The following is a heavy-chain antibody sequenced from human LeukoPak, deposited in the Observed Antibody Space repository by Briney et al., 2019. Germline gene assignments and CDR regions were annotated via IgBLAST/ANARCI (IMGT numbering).Heavy chain of an antibody. CDR2: ISSNGGST. V-gene: IGHV3-64*01. CDR1: GFTFSSYA. D-gene: IGHD6-13*01. Sequence: GGSLRLSCAASGFTFSSYAMHWVRQAPGKGLEYVSAISSNGGSTYYANSVKGRFTISRDNSKNTLYLQMGSLRAEDMAVYYCATGIAAAGTLFDYWGQGTLVTVSS. J-gene: IGHJ4*02. CDR3: ATGIAAAGTLFDY.